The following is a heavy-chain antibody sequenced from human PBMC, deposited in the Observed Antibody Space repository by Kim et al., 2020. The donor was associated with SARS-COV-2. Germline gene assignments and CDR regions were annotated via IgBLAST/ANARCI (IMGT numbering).Heavy chain of an antibody. CDR3: ERGQGWGTTHFDF. CDR1: GFTFSSYT. V-gene: IGHV3-48*02. Sequence: GGSLRLSCVASGFTFSSYTMNWVRQAPGKGLEWISYIDTTSNYIIYADSVRGRFTFSRDNTTNSLFLQMNSLGDDDTAIYYCERGQGWGTTHFDFWGQGTLVTVSS. J-gene: IGHJ4*02. D-gene: IGHD1-7*01. CDR2: IDTTSNYI.